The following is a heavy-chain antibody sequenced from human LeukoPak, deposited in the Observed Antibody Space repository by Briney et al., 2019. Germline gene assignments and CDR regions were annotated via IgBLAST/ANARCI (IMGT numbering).Heavy chain of an antibody. CDR1: GYSITSGYY. CDR3: ASFIAAAGRGEDY. V-gene: IGHV4-38-2*02. CDR2: IYHSGSP. D-gene: IGHD6-13*01. J-gene: IGHJ4*02. Sequence: SETLSLTCTVSGYSITSGYYWGWIRQPPGKGLEWIGSIYHSGSPYYNPSLKSRVTISVDTSKNQFSLKLSSVTAADTAVYYCASFIAAAGRGEDYWGQGTLVTVSS.